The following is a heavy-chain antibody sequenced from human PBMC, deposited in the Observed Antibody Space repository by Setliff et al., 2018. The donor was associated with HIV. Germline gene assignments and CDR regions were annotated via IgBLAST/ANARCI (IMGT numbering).Heavy chain of an antibody. J-gene: IGHJ6*03. D-gene: IGHD6-19*01. CDR3: VRHRSAVAGTRIGYCYYMDV. Sequence: GESLKISCKGSGYKFTTYWIAWVRQMPGKGLEWMGIIYPDDSDTRYSPSFQGQVTISADKSTTTAYLQWSSLKASDTAIYYCVRHRSAVAGTRIGYCYYMDVWGKGTTVTVSS. V-gene: IGHV5-51*01. CDR1: GYKFTTYW. CDR2: IYPDDSDT.